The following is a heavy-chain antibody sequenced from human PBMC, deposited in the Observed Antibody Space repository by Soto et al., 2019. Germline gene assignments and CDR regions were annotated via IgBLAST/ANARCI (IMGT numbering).Heavy chain of an antibody. V-gene: IGHV1-69*13. J-gene: IGHJ6*02. CDR3: ASGYCTNGVCAGPPYGMDV. D-gene: IGHD2-8*01. Sequence: SVKVSCKASGGTFSSYAISWVRQAPGQGLEWMGGIIPIFGTANYAQKFQGRVTITADESTSTAYMELSSLRSEDTAVYYCASGYCTNGVCAGPPYGMDVWGQGTTVTVSS. CDR2: IIPIFGTA. CDR1: GGTFSSYA.